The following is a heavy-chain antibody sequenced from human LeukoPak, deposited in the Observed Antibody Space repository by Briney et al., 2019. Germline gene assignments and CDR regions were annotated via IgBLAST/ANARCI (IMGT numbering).Heavy chain of an antibody. J-gene: IGHJ6*02. CDR2: ISYDGSNK. D-gene: IGHD2-2*01. Sequence: PGGSLRLSCAASGFTFSSYAMHWVRQAPGKGLEWVAVISYDGSNKYYADSVKGRFTISRDNSKNTLYLQMNSLRAEDTAVYYCASQYQSYYYGMDVWGQGTTVTVSS. V-gene: IGHV3-30*14. CDR1: GFTFSSYA. CDR3: ASQYQSYYYGMDV.